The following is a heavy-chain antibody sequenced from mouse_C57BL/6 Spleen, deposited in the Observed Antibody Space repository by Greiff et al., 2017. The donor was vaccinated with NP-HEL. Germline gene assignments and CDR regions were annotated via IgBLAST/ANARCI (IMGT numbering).Heavy chain of an antibody. CDR1: GFNIKNTY. CDR2: IDPANGNT. Sequence: EVQLQQSVAELVRPGASVKLSCTASGFNIKNTYMHWVKQRPEQGLEWIGRIDPANGNTKYAPKFQGKATITADTSSNTAYLQLSSLTSEDTTIYYCARCDYSNYGGFAYWGQGTLVTVSA. D-gene: IGHD2-5*01. V-gene: IGHV14-3*01. J-gene: IGHJ3*01. CDR3: ARCDYSNYGGFAY.